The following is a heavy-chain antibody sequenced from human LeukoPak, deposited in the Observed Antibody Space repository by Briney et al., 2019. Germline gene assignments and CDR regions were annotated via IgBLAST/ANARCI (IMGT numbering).Heavy chain of an antibody. D-gene: IGHD3-16*01. J-gene: IGHJ5*02. V-gene: IGHV4-59*08. CDR3: AGSGSYGPFDP. CDR2: IHYIGIT. Sequence: PSETLFLTCSITGGSIINYYWNWIRQPPGKGLEWIGYIHYIGITNYNPSLKSRVTISADTSKNQFSLKLTSVTAADTAVYYCAGSGSYGPFDPWGQGTLVTVSS. CDR1: GGSIINYY.